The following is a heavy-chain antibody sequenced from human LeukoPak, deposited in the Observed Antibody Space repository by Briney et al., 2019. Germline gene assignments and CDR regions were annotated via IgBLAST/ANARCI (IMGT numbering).Heavy chain of an antibody. D-gene: IGHD2-15*01. J-gene: IGHJ4*02. CDR2: IGIGGDT. CDR3: ARQATPHGHFDY. CDR1: GFTFRSYD. V-gene: IGHV3-13*01. Sequence: PGGSLRLSCAASGFTFRSYDMHWVRQATGKGLEWVSAIGIGGDTYYPGSVKGRFTISRENAKNSLYLQMNSLRAGDTAVYYCARQATPHGHFDYWGQGILVTVSS.